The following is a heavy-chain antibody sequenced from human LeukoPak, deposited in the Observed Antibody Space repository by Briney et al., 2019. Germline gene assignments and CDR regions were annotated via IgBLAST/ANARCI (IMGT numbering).Heavy chain of an antibody. CDR2: ISAYNGST. D-gene: IGHD6-19*01. J-gene: IGHJ4*02. V-gene: IGHV1-18*01. CDR1: GYTFTSYG. Sequence: ASVKVSCKASGYTFTSYGISWVRQAPGQGLEWMGWISAYNGSTNYAQKLQGRVTMTTDTSASTAYMELRSLRSDDTAVYYCARDIGYSSGWNLDYWGQGTLVTVSS. CDR3: ARDIGYSSGWNLDY.